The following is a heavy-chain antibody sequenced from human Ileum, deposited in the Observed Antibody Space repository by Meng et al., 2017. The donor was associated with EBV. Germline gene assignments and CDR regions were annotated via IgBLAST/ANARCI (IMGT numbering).Heavy chain of an antibody. V-gene: IGHV4-34*01. CDR2: SDQSGYT. J-gene: IGHJ5*02. CDR3: ARYGRCNGNSFYCFDP. D-gene: IGHD4-23*01. CDR1: GGSFNDYY. Sequence: QQWGTGRLNPSSALSLTCALYGGSFNDYYWTWLRQPPGKGLEWIGESDQSGYTKSNPSLSSRATISRDTSNNQFSLRLNSVTAADTALYYCARYGRCNGNSFYCFDPWGQGTLVTVSS.